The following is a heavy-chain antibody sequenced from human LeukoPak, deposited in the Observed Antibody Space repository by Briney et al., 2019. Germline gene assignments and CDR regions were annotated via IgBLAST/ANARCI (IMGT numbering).Heavy chain of an antibody. CDR1: GFTFSSYW. J-gene: IGHJ6*02. CDR3: ARETGSGYGMGV. D-gene: IGHD3-10*01. Sequence: GGSLRLSCAASGFTFSSYWMHRVRQAPGKGLVWVSRINSDGSSTSYADSVKGRFTISRDNAKNTLCLQMNSLRAEDTAVYYCARETGSGYGMGVWGQGTTVTVSS. V-gene: IGHV3-74*01. CDR2: INSDGSST.